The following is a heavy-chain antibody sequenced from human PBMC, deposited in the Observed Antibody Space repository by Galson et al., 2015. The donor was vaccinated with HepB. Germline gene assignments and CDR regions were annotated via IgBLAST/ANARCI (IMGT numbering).Heavy chain of an antibody. J-gene: IGHJ5*02. CDR1: GFTFSTYA. D-gene: IGHD3-10*01. Sequence: SLRLSCAAAGFTFSTYAMHWVRQAPGKGLEWVALISYDGSNKFYADSVRGRFTITRDNSKNTMYLQMNSLRAEDTAVYYCAGAGRGYGSGGKRLDPWGQGTLVTVSS. V-gene: IGHV3-30*04. CDR3: AGAGRGYGSGGKRLDP. CDR2: ISYDGSNK.